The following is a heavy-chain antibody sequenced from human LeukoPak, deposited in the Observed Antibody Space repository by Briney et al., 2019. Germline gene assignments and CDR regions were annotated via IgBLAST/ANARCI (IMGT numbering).Heavy chain of an antibody. CDR2: IYYSGST. CDR3: ARTIQVYNYDILTGYYYYFDY. CDR1: GYSISSGYY. J-gene: IGHJ4*02. Sequence: SETLSLTCAVSGYSISSGYYWGWIRQPPGKGLEWIGYIYYSGSTNYNPSLKSRVTISVDTSKNQFSLKLSSVTAADTAVYYCARTIQVYNYDILTGYYYYFDYWGQGTLVTVSS. V-gene: IGHV4-61*01. D-gene: IGHD3-9*01.